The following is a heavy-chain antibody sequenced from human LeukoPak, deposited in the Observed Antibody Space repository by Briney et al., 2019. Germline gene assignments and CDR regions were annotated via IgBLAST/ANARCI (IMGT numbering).Heavy chain of an antibody. J-gene: IGHJ4*02. CDR3: AKGPARLDC. CDR2: VSGSGGST. D-gene: IGHD2-2*01. Sequence: GGSLRLSCAASRFTFSSYAMSWVRQAPGKGLEWVSAVSGSGGSTYYADSVKGRFTISRDNSKNALYLQMNSLRAEDTAVYYCAKGPARLDCWGQGTLVTVSS. CDR1: RFTFSSYA. V-gene: IGHV3-23*01.